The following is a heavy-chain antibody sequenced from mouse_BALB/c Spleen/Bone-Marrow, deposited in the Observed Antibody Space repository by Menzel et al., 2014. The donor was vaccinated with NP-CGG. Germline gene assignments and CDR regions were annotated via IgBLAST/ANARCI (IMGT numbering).Heavy chain of an antibody. Sequence: VQLQQPGPELVKPGASVKMSCKASGYTFTSYVMHWVKQKPGQGLEWIGYINPYNDGTKYNEKSKGKATLTSDKSSSTAYMELSSLTSEDSAVYYCARTYYYGSNLFAYWGQGTLVTVSA. CDR1: GYTFTSYV. CDR3: ARTYYYGSNLFAY. V-gene: IGHV1-14*01. CDR2: INPYNDGT. J-gene: IGHJ3*01. D-gene: IGHD1-1*01.